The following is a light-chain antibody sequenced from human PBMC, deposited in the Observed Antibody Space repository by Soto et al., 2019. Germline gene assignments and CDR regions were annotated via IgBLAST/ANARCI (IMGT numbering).Light chain of an antibody. V-gene: IGKV1-12*01. CDR3: QQANSFPWT. CDR1: QGIGSW. J-gene: IGKJ1*01. Sequence: DIQMTQSPSSVSASVGDRVTITCRASQGIGSWLAWYQQKPGKAPKLLIYGALSLQSGVPSRFSGSVSGTDFTLTISSLQPEDSGTYYCQQANSFPWTFGQGTKVEIE. CDR2: GAL.